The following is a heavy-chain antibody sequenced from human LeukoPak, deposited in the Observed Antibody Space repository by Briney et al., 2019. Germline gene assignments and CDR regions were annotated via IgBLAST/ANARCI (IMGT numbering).Heavy chain of an antibody. CDR2: ISSSSSYI. CDR3: ARDRAHIVVVPAAIDGSPDAFDI. V-gene: IGHV3-21*01. CDR1: GFTFSSYS. D-gene: IGHD2-2*01. J-gene: IGHJ3*02. Sequence: PGGSLRLSCAASGFTFSSYSMNWVRQAPGKGLEWVSSISSSSSYIYYADSVKGRFTISRDNAKNSLYLQMNSLRAEDTAVYYCARDRAHIVVVPAAIDGSPDAFDIWGQGTMVTVSS.